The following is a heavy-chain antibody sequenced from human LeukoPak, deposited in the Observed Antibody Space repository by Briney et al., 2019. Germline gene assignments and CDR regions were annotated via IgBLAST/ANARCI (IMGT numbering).Heavy chain of an antibody. CDR2: INHSGST. Sequence: PSETLSLTCAVYGGSFSGYYWSWIRQPPGKGLEWIGEINHSGSTNYNPSLKSRVTISVDTSKNQFSLKLSSVTAADTAVYYCARHRGFSGSYAFDIWGQGTMVTVSS. CDR1: GGSFSGYY. V-gene: IGHV4-34*01. J-gene: IGHJ3*02. CDR3: ARHRGFSGSYAFDI. D-gene: IGHD3-10*01.